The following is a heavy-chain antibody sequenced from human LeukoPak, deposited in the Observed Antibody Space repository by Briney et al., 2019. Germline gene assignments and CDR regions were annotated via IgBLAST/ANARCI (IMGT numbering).Heavy chain of an antibody. V-gene: IGHV4-59*08. D-gene: IGHD3-10*01. J-gene: IGHJ4*02. CDR3: ARHYGSGTYPLDY. Sequence: SETLSLTCAVYGGSFSGYYWSWIRQPPGTGLEWIGHIYYSGSTNYNPSLKSRVTISVDTSKNQFSLKLRSVTAADTAVYYCARHYGSGTYPLDYWGQGTLVTVSS. CDR2: IYYSGST. CDR1: GGSFSGYY.